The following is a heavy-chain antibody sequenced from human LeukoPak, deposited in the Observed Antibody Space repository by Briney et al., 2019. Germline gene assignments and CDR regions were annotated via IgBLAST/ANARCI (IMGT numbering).Heavy chain of an antibody. Sequence: GGSLRLSCAASGFTFDDYTMHWVRQAPGKGLEWVSLISWDGGSTYYADSVKGRFTISRDNSKNSLYLQMNSLRTEDTALYYCARGQQLGPCDYWGQGTLVTVSS. CDR2: ISWDGGST. J-gene: IGHJ4*02. CDR1: GFTFDDYT. V-gene: IGHV3-43*01. D-gene: IGHD6-13*01. CDR3: ARGQQLGPCDY.